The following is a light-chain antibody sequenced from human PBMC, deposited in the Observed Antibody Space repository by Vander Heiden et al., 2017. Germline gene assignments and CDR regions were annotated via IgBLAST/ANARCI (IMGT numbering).Light chain of an antibody. V-gene: IGLV5-45*03. CDR2: YKSDSDN. CDR3: MIWHSSAWV. CDR1: SGITVATYK. Sequence: QAVLTQPSSPPAPPGASASPTCTSRSGITVATYKIYWYQQKPESPPQYLLRYKSDSDNHQGSGVPSRFSGSKDASANAGILLISGLQPDDEADYYCMIWHSSAWVFGGGTKLTVL. J-gene: IGLJ3*02.